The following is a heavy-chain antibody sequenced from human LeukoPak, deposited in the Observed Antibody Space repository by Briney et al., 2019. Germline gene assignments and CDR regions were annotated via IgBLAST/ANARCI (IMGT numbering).Heavy chain of an antibody. CDR2: ISSSSYI. Sequence: GGSLRLSCAASGFTFSTDWMHWVRQAPGKGLEWVSSISSSSYIHYADSVKGRFTISRDNAKNSLYLEMNSLRAEDTALYYCARDHRLDYYGTRDYYFDYWGQGTLVTVSS. CDR3: ARDHRLDYYGTRDYYFDY. D-gene: IGHD3-10*01. J-gene: IGHJ4*02. CDR1: GFTFSTDW. V-gene: IGHV3-69-1*01.